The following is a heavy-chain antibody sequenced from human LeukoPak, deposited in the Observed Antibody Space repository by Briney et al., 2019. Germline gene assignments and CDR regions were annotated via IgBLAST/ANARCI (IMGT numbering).Heavy chain of an antibody. D-gene: IGHD3-10*01. CDR1: WFIFSSYS. J-gene: IGHJ4*02. V-gene: IGHV3-21*01. CDR2: ISSSSSYI. CDR3: AASGRGVTSFDY. Sequence: GGSLRLSRAASWFIFSSYSMNWVRQAPGKGLDWVSSISSSSSYIYYADSVKGRFTISRDNAKNSLYLQMNSLRAEDTAVYYCAASGRGVTSFDYWGQGTLVTVSS.